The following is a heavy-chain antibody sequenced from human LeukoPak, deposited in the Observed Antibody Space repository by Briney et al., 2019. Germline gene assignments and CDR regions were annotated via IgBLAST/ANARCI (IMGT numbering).Heavy chain of an antibody. CDR3: ARDNPSILRYFDWLGPGNY. Sequence: GGSLRLSCAASGFTFSSYSMNWVRQAPGKGLEWVSSISSSSSYIYYADSVKGRFTISRDNAKNSLYLQMNSLRAEDTAVYYCARDNPSILRYFDWLGPGNYWGQGTLVTVSS. D-gene: IGHD3-9*01. CDR2: ISSSSSYI. J-gene: IGHJ4*02. V-gene: IGHV3-21*01. CDR1: GFTFSSYS.